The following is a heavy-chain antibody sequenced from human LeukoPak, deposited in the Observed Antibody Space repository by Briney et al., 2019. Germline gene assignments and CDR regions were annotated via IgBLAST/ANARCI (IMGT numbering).Heavy chain of an antibody. CDR1: GGSINRSSYY. CDR3: ARRGGSPLGAFDI. V-gene: IGHV4-39*06. D-gene: IGHD1-26*01. J-gene: IGHJ3*02. Sequence: PSETLSLTCTVSGGSINRSSYYWAWIRQPPGKGLEWIGSMFYSGNSYYNPSLRSRVTISRDTSKSQFALTLSSVTAADTAVYYCARRGGSPLGAFDIWGQGTMVTVSS. CDR2: MFYSGNS.